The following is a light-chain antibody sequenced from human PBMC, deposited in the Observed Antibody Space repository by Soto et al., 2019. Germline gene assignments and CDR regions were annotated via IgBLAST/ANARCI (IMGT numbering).Light chain of an antibody. Sequence: EIVMTQSPATLSVSPGERATLSCRASQSVISNLGWYQQKPGQAPRLPIYGASTRATGIPARFSGRGSGTEFTLTISSLQSEDFAVYYCQQYNDWPITFGPGTKVDIK. CDR3: QQYNDWPIT. J-gene: IGKJ3*01. CDR1: QSVISN. V-gene: IGKV3-15*01. CDR2: GAS.